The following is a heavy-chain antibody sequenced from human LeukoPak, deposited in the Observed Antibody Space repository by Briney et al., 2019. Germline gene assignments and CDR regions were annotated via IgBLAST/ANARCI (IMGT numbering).Heavy chain of an antibody. V-gene: IGHV3-23*01. CDR3: AKDSRSTLPRGRLDY. D-gene: IGHD2-21*02. Sequence: GGSLRLSCAASGFTFSSYAMSWVRQAPGKGLEWVSGISGSGGTTYYADSVKGRFTISRDNSKNTYLQMNSLRAEDTAAYYCAKDSRSTLPRGRLDYWGQGTLVTVSS. CDR1: GFTFSSYA. J-gene: IGHJ4*02. CDR2: ISGSGGTT.